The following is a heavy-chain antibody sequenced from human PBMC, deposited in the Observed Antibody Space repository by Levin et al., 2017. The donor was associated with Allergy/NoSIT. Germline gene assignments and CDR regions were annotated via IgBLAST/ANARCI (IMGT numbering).Heavy chain of an antibody. J-gene: IGHJ5*02. CDR1: GGSISGYY. CDR2: VHYSGST. CDR3: ASNIAAAGHNWFDP. V-gene: IGHV4-59*08. Sequence: PGGSLRLSCTVSGGSISGYYWSWIRQPPGKGLEWIGYVHYSGSTNYNPSLNSRVTISVDTSKKQFSLRLTSVTAADTAVYYCASNIAAAGHNWFDPWGQGTLVTVSS. D-gene: IGHD6-13*01.